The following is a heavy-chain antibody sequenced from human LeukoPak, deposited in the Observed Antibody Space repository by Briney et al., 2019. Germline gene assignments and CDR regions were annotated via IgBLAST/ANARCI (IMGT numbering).Heavy chain of an antibody. Sequence: GASVKVSCKASGGTFSSYAISWVRQAPGQGLEWMGGIIPIFGTANYAQKFQGRVTITADESTSTAYMELNSLRAEDTAVYYCARDPMEQPSYYYMDVWGKGTTVTVSS. J-gene: IGHJ6*03. CDR2: IIPIFGTA. CDR1: GGTFSSYA. V-gene: IGHV1-69*01. D-gene: IGHD1-14*01. CDR3: ARDPMEQPSYYYMDV.